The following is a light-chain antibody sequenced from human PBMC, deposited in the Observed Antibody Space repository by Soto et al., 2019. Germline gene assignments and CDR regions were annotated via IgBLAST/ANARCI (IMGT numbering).Light chain of an antibody. V-gene: IGLV6-57*03. CDR3: QSYDSSNSWV. CDR1: SGSIASNY. Sequence: NFMLTQPHSVSESPGKTVTISCTRSSGSIASNYVQWYQQRPGSAPTTVIYEDNQRPSGVPDRFSGSFDSSSNSASLTISGLKTEDEADYYCQSYDSSNSWVFGGGTQLTVL. CDR2: EDN. J-gene: IGLJ3*02.